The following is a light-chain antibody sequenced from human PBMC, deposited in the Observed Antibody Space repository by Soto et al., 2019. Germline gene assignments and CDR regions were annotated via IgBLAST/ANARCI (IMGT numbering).Light chain of an antibody. V-gene: IGKV1-39*01. CDR3: QQSYSTPFP. CDR1: QSISSY. J-gene: IGKJ3*01. Sequence: DIQMTQSPSSLSASVGDRVTITCRASQSISSYLHWYQQKPWKAPKLLIYAASSLQSGVPSRFSGSESGTDFTLNISSLQPADFATYYCQQSYSTPFPFGPGTQVHI. CDR2: AAS.